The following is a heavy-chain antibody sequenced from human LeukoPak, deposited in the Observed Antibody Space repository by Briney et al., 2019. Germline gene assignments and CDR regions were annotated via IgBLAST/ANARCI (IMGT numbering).Heavy chain of an antibody. Sequence: ASVKVSCKASGYTFTGYYMHWVRQAPGQGLEWMGWINPNSGGTNYAQKFQGRVTMTRDTSISTVYMELSSLRSDDTAVYYRGRESRRDRHPNLFTLDYWGQGTLVTVSS. CDR1: GYTFTGYY. CDR2: INPNSGGT. CDR3: GRESRRDRHPNLFTLDY. V-gene: IGHV1-2*02. D-gene: IGHD5-24*01. J-gene: IGHJ4*02.